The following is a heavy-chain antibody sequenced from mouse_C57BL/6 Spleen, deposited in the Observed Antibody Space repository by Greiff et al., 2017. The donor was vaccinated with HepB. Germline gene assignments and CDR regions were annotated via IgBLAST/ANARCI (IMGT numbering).Heavy chain of an antibody. V-gene: IGHV1-82*01. D-gene: IGHD2-5*01. CDR3: ARSRSNYEGAWFAY. J-gene: IGHJ3*01. Sequence: QVQLKQSGPELVKPGASVKISCKASGYAFSSSWMNWVKQRPGKGLEWIGRIYPGDGDTNYNGKFKGKATLTADKSSSTAYMQLSSLTSEDSAVYFCARSRSNYEGAWFAYWGQGTLVTVSA. CDR1: GYAFSSSW. CDR2: IYPGDGDT.